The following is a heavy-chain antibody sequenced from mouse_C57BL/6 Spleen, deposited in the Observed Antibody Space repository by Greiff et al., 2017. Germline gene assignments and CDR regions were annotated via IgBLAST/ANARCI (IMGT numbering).Heavy chain of an antibody. J-gene: IGHJ2*01. D-gene: IGHD2-3*01. Sequence: VQLQQSGPELVKPGASVKISCKASGYAFSSSWMNWVKQRPGKGLEWIGRIYPGDGDTNYNGKFKGKATLTADKSSSTAYMQLSSLTSEDSAVYFCAGGEGIDGYYDYWGQGTTLTVSS. CDR1: GYAFSSSW. CDR2: IYPGDGDT. CDR3: AGGEGIDGYYDY. V-gene: IGHV1-82*01.